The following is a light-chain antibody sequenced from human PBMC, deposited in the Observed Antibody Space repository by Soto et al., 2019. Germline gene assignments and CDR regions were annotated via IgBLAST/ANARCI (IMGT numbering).Light chain of an antibody. CDR3: QQYGSSPWT. J-gene: IGKJ1*01. Sequence: EIVLTQSPGTLSLSPGERATLSCRASQSVSSSFLAWYQQKPGQAPRLLIYGASIRATGIPDRFSGSGSVTDFTLTISRVEPEDCAVYYCQQYGSSPWTFGQGTKVEIK. V-gene: IGKV3-20*01. CDR2: GAS. CDR1: QSVSSSF.